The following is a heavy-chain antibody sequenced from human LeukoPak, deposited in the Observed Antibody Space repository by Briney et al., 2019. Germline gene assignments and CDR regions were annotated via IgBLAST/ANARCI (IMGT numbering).Heavy chain of an antibody. J-gene: IGHJ6*02. CDR3: ARDRAYDFWSGSKYGMDV. D-gene: IGHD3-3*01. CDR1: GFTFSSYG. Sequence: PGRSLRLSCAASGFTFSSYGMHWVRQAPGKGLEWVAVIWYDGSNKYYADSVKGRFTISRDNSKNTLYLQMNSLRAEDTAVYYCARDRAYDFWSGSKYGMDVWGQGTTVTVSS. CDR2: IWYDGSNK. V-gene: IGHV3-33*08.